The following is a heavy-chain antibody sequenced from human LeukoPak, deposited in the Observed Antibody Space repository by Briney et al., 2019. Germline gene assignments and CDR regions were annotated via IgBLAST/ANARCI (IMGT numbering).Heavy chain of an antibody. V-gene: IGHV3-20*04. CDR1: GFTFSSYE. CDR3: ASQAGRGYYYYMDV. Sequence: GGSLRLSCAASGFTFSSYEMNWVRQAPGKGLEWVSGINWNGGSTGYADSVKGRFTISRDNAKNSLYLQMNSLRAEDTALYYCASQAGRGYYYYMDVWGKGTTVTVSS. D-gene: IGHD6-13*01. CDR2: INWNGGST. J-gene: IGHJ6*03.